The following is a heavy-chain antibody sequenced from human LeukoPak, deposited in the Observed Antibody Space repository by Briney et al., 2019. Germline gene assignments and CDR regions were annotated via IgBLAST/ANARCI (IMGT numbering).Heavy chain of an antibody. Sequence: GSLRLSCAASGFTFTKYWMTWVRQAPGKGLEWVGNIKQDGSDKNYMDSVKGRFTISRDNTKNSVYLQMSSLRAEDTAVYYCAREASSSGWCFIDYWGQGTLVTVSS. CDR2: IKQDGSDK. V-gene: IGHV3-7*03. J-gene: IGHJ4*02. D-gene: IGHD6-19*01. CDR3: AREASSSGWCFIDY. CDR1: GFTFTKYW.